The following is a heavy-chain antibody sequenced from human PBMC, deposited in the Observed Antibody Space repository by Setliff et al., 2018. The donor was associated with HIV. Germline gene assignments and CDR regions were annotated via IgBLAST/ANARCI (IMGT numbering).Heavy chain of an antibody. CDR3: ARGHYFKDV. CDR2: TSSSGDYI. CDR1: GFSFSSYS. V-gene: IGHV3-21*01. J-gene: IGHJ6*02. Sequence: GGSLRLSCAASGFSFSSYSMNWVRQAPGEGLEWVSSTSSSGDYIHTADSLKGRFTISRDNAKNSLYLQMNSLRAEDTAVYHCARGHYFKDVWGHGPTVTV. D-gene: IGHD3-22*01.